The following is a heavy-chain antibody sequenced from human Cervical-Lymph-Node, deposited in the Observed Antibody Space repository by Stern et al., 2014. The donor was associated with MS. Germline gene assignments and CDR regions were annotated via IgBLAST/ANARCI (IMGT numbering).Heavy chain of an antibody. CDR2: LWYEENKT. D-gene: IGHD4-17*01. J-gene: IGHJ6*02. V-gene: IGHV3-33*01. Sequence: QVQLVQSGGGVVQPGRSLRLACATSGFTFSYYGMGWVRQVPGKGLEWVALLWYEENKTYYTDSVKGRFTISRDTSKNTLYLQMDNLRAEDTAVYYCARDSRDYLNYYGLDVWGQGTTVTVS. CDR3: ARDSRDYLNYYGLDV. CDR1: GFTFSYYG.